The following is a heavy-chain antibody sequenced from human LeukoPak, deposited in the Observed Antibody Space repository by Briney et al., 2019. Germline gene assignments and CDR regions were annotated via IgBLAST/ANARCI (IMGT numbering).Heavy chain of an antibody. D-gene: IGHD5-24*01. CDR3: TRRAARWQFDL. CDR2: INWKTGNG. J-gene: IGHJ2*01. Sequence: GGSLRLSCAVSGFNFDDYAMHWVRQAPGRGLEWVSGINWKTGNGIYADSVKGRITISRDNAKNSLYLQMSSLRAEDTALYYCTRRAARWQFDLWGRGTLLTASS. V-gene: IGHV3-9*01. CDR1: GFNFDDYA.